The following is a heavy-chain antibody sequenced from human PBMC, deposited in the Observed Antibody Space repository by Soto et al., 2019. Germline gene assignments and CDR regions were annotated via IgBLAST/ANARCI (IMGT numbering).Heavy chain of an antibody. Sequence: VQLVETGGGLIQPGGSLRLSCAASGFTVNSNYMSWVRQAPGKGLEWVSVIYSGGSTYYADSVKGRFTISRDNSKNTLYLQMNSLRAEDTAVYYCARVYDSSGYYPYFDYWGQGTLVTVSS. CDR3: ARVYDSSGYYPYFDY. J-gene: IGHJ4*02. CDR2: IYSGGST. CDR1: GFTVNSNY. V-gene: IGHV3-53*02. D-gene: IGHD3-22*01.